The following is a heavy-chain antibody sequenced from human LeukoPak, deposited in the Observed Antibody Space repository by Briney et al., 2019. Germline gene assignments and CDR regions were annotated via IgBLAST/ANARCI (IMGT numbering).Heavy chain of an antibody. Sequence: PGGSLRLSCVASGFTFSHYAMSWVRQAPGKGLDWVSTISDSGVNTHYADSVKGRFTISRDNSRDTLFLQMNSLRAEDTAVYYCAKEWITTPFDYWGQGTLVTVSS. V-gene: IGHV3-23*01. J-gene: IGHJ4*02. D-gene: IGHD3-16*01. CDR3: AKEWITTPFDY. CDR2: ISDSGVNT. CDR1: GFTFSHYA.